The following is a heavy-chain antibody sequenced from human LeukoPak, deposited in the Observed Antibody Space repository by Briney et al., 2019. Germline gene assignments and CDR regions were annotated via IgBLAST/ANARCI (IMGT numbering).Heavy chain of an antibody. J-gene: IGHJ6*03. D-gene: IGHD2-15*01. Sequence: GASVKVSCKASGHTFSNYGLSWVRQAPGQGLEWMGWISGYNGDTNYGQRVQGRVTMTTDTSTSTAYMELRSLRSDDTAVYYCARDRGYCFGGDCYSGPYFYYYMDVWGKGTTVTVSS. CDR2: ISGYNGDT. V-gene: IGHV1-18*01. CDR3: ARDRGYCFGGDCYSGPYFYYYMDV. CDR1: GHTFSNYG.